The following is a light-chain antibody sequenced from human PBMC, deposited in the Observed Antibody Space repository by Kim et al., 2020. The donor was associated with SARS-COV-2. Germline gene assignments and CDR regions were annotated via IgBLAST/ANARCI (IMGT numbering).Light chain of an antibody. Sequence: PGQTAPNPCSADKLGDICACWNQEKPGPPPVLVIYQDSNRPAGITERFSGSNSENTATLNICGTQHMDEADYYCQAWDSSTYVVFGGGTQLTVL. CDR2: QDS. V-gene: IGLV3-1*01. CDR3: QAWDSSTYVV. CDR1: KLGDIC. J-gene: IGLJ2*01.